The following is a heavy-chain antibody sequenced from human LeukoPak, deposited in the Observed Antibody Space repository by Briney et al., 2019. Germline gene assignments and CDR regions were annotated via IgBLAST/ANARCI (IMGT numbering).Heavy chain of an antibody. CDR3: ARGVPKTSYYYYYMDV. V-gene: IGHV3-48*01. D-gene: IGHD4-11*01. CDR1: GFTCSDYS. CDR2: ISSSGFTL. Sequence: GGSLRLSCVASGFTCSDYSMNWVREAPGKGLEWVSYISSSGFTLNYADSVKGRFTISRDNAKNSLYLQMNSLRAEDTAVYYCARGVPKTSYYYYYMDVWGKGTTVTVSS. J-gene: IGHJ6*03.